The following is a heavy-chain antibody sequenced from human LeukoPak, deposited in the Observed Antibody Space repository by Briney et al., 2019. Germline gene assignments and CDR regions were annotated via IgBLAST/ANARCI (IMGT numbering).Heavy chain of an antibody. V-gene: IGHV3-53*01. J-gene: IGHJ4*02. CDR1: GFTVSSND. CDR2: IYSGGRT. Sequence: GGSLRLSCAASGFTVSSNDMSWVRQAPGKGLEWVSVIYSGGRTFYADSVKGRFTISRDNSKNTLYLQMNSLRAEDTAVYYCAIYDSSGYYNYWGQGTLVTVSS. D-gene: IGHD3-22*01. CDR3: AIYDSSGYYNY.